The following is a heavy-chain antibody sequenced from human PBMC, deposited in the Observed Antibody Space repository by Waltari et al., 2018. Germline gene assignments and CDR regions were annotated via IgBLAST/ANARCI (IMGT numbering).Heavy chain of an antibody. J-gene: IGHJ4*02. D-gene: IGHD3-3*01. V-gene: IGHV4-38-2*01. CDR1: GYSISSGYY. CDR2: IYHSGST. CDR3: ARHGTRITMTSSFHY. Sequence: QVQLQESGPGLVKPSETLSLTCVVSGYSISSGYYWGWIRQPPGKGLEWIGSIYHSGSTYHNPSLKSRVTMSIDTSRNQFSLKLTSVTAADTAVYYCARHGTRITMTSSFHYWGQGTLVTVSS.